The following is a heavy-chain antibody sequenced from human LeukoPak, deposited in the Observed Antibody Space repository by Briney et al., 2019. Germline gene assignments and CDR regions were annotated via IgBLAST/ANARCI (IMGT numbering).Heavy chain of an antibody. V-gene: IGHV3-7*04. D-gene: IGHD6-13*01. CDR3: ARDIEAPGIAFDI. CDR2: IKKDGSEK. J-gene: IGHJ3*02. Sequence: GGSLRLSCTASGFTFSSYWMNWVRQAPGKGLEWVSNIKKDGSEKYYVDSVKGRFTISRDNAKNSLYLQMNSLRAEDTAVYYCARDIEAPGIAFDIWGRGKMVTVSS. CDR1: GFTFSSYW.